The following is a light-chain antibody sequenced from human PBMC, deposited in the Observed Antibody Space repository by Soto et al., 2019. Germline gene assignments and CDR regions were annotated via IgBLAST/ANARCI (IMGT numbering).Light chain of an antibody. CDR3: SSYGGRYNYV. J-gene: IGLJ1*01. CDR1: STDVGGYNY. Sequence: QSALTQPPSAAGSPGQSVTISCTGTSTDVGGYNYVSWYQQYPGKAPKLMIYEVSKRPSGVPDRFSGSKSGNTASLTVSGLQAEDEAEYYCSSYGGRYNYVFGTGTKVTVL. V-gene: IGLV2-8*01. CDR2: EVS.